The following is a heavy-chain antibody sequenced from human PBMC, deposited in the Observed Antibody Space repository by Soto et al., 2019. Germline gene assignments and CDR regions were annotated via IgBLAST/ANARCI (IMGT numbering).Heavy chain of an antibody. CDR2: IYYSGST. CDR1: GGSISSYY. V-gene: IGHV4-59*01. D-gene: IGHD4-17*01. Sequence: PSETLSLTCTVSGGSISSYYWSWTRQPPGKGLEWIGYIYYSGSTNYNPSLKSRVTISVDTSKNQFSLKLSSVTAADTAVYYCARVKTGRYGDYVTHAFDIWGQGTMVTVSS. J-gene: IGHJ3*02. CDR3: ARVKTGRYGDYVTHAFDI.